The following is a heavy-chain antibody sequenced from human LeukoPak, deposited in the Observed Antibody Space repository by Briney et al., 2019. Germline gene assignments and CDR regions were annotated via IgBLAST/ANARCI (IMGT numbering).Heavy chain of an antibody. J-gene: IGHJ5*02. D-gene: IGHD3-10*01. CDR2: MNPNSGNT. V-gene: IGHV1-8*01. CDR1: GYTFTSYD. CDR3: ARRGYYGSGKRVFDP. Sequence: ASVKVSCKAPGYTFTSYDINWVRQATGQGLEWMGWMNPNSGNTGYAQKFQGRVTMTRNTSISTAYMELSSLRSEDTAVYYCARRGYYGSGKRVFDPWGQGTLVTVSS.